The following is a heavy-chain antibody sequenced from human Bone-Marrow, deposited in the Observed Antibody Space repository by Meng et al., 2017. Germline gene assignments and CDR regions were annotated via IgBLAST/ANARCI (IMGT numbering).Heavy chain of an antibody. Sequence: ASVKVSCKASGYTFTGYYMHWVRQAPGQGLEWMGRINPNSGGTNYAQKFQGRVTMTRETSISTAYMGLSRLRSDDTAVYYCASTRNDFWSGNDAFDIWGQGTMVTVSS. CDR3: ASTRNDFWSGNDAFDI. CDR2: INPNSGGT. J-gene: IGHJ3*02. CDR1: GYTFTGYY. V-gene: IGHV1-2*06. D-gene: IGHD3-3*01.